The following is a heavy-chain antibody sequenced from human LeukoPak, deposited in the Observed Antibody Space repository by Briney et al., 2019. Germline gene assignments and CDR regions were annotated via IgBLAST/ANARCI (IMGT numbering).Heavy chain of an antibody. D-gene: IGHD1-26*01. Sequence: GGSLRLSCAASGLTFSSHNMNWVRQAPGKGLEWVSYISSSSSTIYYADSVKGRFTISRDNSKNTLYLQMNSLRAEDTAVYYCARDNVSGAFTGGFDYWGQGTLVTVSS. J-gene: IGHJ4*02. V-gene: IGHV3-48*01. CDR2: ISSSSSTI. CDR1: GLTFSSHN. CDR3: ARDNVSGAFTGGFDY.